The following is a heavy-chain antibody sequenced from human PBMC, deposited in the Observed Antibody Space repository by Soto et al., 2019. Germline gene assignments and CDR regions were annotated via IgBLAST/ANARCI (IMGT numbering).Heavy chain of an antibody. CDR3: VKDVGYGFILYDF. CDR1: GFSFSSFG. Sequence: PGGSLRLSCIASGFSFSSFGMTWVRQAPGKGLEWVSTVNGGGDSTHYADSVKGRFSIFRDNSKNTVYLQMNSLRAEDSAIYYCVKDVGYGFILYDFWGQGTLVTVS. J-gene: IGHJ4*02. D-gene: IGHD4-17*01. CDR2: VNGGGDST. V-gene: IGHV3-23*01.